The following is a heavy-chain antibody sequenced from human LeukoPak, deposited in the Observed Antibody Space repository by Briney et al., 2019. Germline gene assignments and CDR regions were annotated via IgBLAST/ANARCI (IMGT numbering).Heavy chain of an antibody. CDR3: ARTGYYFGYDFWSGSYYFDY. V-gene: IGHV4-34*01. Sequence: TASETLSLTCAVYGGSFSGYYWSWIRQPPGKGLEWIGEINHSGSTNYNPSLKSRVTISVDTSKNQFSLKLSSVTAADTAVYYCARTGYYFGYDFWSGSYYFDYWGQGTLVTVSS. D-gene: IGHD3-3*01. CDR1: GGSFSGYY. J-gene: IGHJ4*02. CDR2: INHSGST.